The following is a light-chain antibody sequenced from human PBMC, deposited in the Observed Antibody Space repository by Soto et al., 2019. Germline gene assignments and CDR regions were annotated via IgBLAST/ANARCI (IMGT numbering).Light chain of an antibody. CDR1: QDIRKY. CDR2: AAS. Sequence: DIQMTQSPSSLSASVGDRVTITCRASQDIRKYLAWFQQIPGKAPKSLIYAASTLPSGVPSKFSGRGSGPEFHLTLCRLQREDFATYYCQHYDSYPLTFGGGTKLEIK. V-gene: IGKV1-16*02. CDR3: QHYDSYPLT. J-gene: IGKJ4*01.